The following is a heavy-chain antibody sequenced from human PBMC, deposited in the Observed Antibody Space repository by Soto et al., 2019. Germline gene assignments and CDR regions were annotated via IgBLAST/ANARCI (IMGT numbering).Heavy chain of an antibody. V-gene: IGHV1-46*01. D-gene: IGHD1-1*01. J-gene: IGHJ6*02. CDR1: GYTFTSYY. CDR3: TRGYLTTVRHSGRYGLDV. CDR2: INTSGGSP. Sequence: QAQLVQSGAEVKQPGASAKVSCKASGYTFTSYYMFWVRQSPGQGLEWMGVINTSGGSPTYAQKFQGRVTMTSDTSQSTVYMELSSLRPEDTAMYYCTRGYLTTVRHSGRYGLDVWGQGTTVIVSS.